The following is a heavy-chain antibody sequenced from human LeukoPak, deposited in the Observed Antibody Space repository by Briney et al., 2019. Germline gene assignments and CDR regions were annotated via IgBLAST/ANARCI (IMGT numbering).Heavy chain of an antibody. Sequence: GESLKISCKGSGYTFTSYWIGWVSQMPGKGLEWMGIIYPGDSDTRYSPSFQGQVSISVDKSISTAYLQWSSLKASDTAMYYCARRGSGWYVDYWGQGTLVTVSS. V-gene: IGHV5-51*01. D-gene: IGHD6-19*01. J-gene: IGHJ4*02. CDR2: IYPGDSDT. CDR3: ARRGSGWYVDY. CDR1: GYTFTSYW.